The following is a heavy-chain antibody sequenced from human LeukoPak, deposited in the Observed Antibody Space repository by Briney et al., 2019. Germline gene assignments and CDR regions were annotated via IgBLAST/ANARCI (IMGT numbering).Heavy chain of an antibody. CDR2: IYTSGST. Sequence: SETLSLTCTVSGGSISSYYWSWIRQPAGKGLEWIGRIYTSGSTNYNPSLKSRVTMSVDTSKNQFSLKLSSVTAADTAVYYCARDGGFGEPDYFDYWGQGTLVTVSS. J-gene: IGHJ4*02. D-gene: IGHD3-10*01. CDR3: ARDGGFGEPDYFDY. CDR1: GGSISSYY. V-gene: IGHV4-4*07.